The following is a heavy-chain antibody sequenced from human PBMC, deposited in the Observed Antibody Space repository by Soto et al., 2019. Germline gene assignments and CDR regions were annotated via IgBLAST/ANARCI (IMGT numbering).Heavy chain of an antibody. Sequence: QVQLVQSGAEVKKPGSSVKVSCKTSGVSFNNNGIGWVRQAPGHGLEWMGGVSPPFRTSNYARKFKGRISITADASTGTVNMELSSLTSEDTAQYYCARVLYYGSGTYRPYGMDVWGQGTTVTVSS. J-gene: IGHJ6*02. D-gene: IGHD3-10*01. V-gene: IGHV1-69*01. CDR2: VSPPFRTS. CDR1: GVSFNNNG. CDR3: ARVLYYGSGTYRPYGMDV.